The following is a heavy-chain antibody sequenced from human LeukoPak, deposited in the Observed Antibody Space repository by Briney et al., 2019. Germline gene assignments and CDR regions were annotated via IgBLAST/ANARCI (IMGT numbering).Heavy chain of an antibody. CDR3: ARGLSSSWSDY. J-gene: IGHJ4*02. Sequence: ASVKVSCKASGYTFTSYDINWVRQATGQGLEWMGWMNPNSGNTGYAQKLQGRVTMTTDTSTSTAYMELRSLRSDDTAVYYCARGLSSSWSDYWGQGTLVTVSS. D-gene: IGHD6-13*01. V-gene: IGHV1-8*01. CDR1: GYTFTSYD. CDR2: MNPNSGNT.